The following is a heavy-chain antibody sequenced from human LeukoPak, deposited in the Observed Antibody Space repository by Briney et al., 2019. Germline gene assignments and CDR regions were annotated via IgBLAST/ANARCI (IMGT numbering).Heavy chain of an antibody. CDR3: ARRSMTTALSHFDY. D-gene: IGHD4-17*01. J-gene: IGHJ4*02. V-gene: IGHV1-18*01. CDR2: INVYNGNT. CDR1: GYTFSSYG. Sequence: ASVKVSCKASGYTFSSYGISWVRQAPGQGLEWMGWINVYNGNTNYAQKVQDRVTMTTDTSTSTAFMELRSLRSDDTAVYYCARRSMTTALSHFDYWGRGTLVTVSS.